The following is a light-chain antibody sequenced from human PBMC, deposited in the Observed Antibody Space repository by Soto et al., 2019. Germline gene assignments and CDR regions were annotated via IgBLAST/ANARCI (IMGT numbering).Light chain of an antibody. CDR2: EVS. V-gene: IGLV2-14*01. CDR1: SSDVGSSNS. CDR3: SLYTTTTPLDVL. Sequence: QSALTQPASVSGSPGQSITISCSGTSSDVGSSNSVSWYQHHPGKAPKLMIYEVSNRPSGVSNRFSGSKSGNTASLTISGLQAEDEADYFCSLYTTTTPLDVLFGGGTKVTVL. J-gene: IGLJ3*02.